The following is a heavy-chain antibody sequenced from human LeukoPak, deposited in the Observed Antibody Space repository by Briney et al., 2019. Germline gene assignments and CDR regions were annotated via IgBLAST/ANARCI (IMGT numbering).Heavy chain of an antibody. V-gene: IGHV3-7*01. D-gene: IGHD5-24*01. CDR3: ARGETMDV. CDR2: INEDGSEK. Sequence: GGSLRLSCVALEFSFETYWMSWVRQAPGKGPEWVANINEDGSEKHYVGSVRGRFTISRDNADSSLHLQMNSLRPEDMAVYYCARGETMDVWGKGTTVTVSS. J-gene: IGHJ6*03. CDR1: EFSFETYW.